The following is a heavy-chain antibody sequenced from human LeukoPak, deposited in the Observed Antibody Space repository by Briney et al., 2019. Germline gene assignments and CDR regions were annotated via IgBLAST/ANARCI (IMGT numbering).Heavy chain of an antibody. J-gene: IGHJ4*02. CDR2: IIPIFGTA. CDR1: GGTFSNYA. V-gene: IGHV1-69*13. CDR3: ARDRNTYYYDSSGYYSAY. D-gene: IGHD3-22*01. Sequence: GASVKVSCKSSGGTFSNYAISWVRQAPGQGLEWMGGIIPIFGTANYAQKFQGRVTITADESTSTAYMELSSLRSEDTAVYYCARDRNTYYYDSSGYYSAYWGQGTLVTVSS.